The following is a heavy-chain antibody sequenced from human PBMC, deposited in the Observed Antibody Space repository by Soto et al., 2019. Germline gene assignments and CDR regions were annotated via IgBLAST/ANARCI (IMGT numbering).Heavy chain of an antibody. CDR1: GDSVSSHSAA. V-gene: IGHV6-1*01. CDR3: ERTKSVFEY. J-gene: IGHJ4*02. Sequence: SQTLSLTCAISGDSVSSHSAAWNWIRQSPSRGLEWLGRTYYRYKWYNEYAVSVNSQITINPDTSEIQCSLQLNSVTPEDTAVYYCERTKSVFEYWGQGTQVTVSS. CDR2: TYYRYKWYN.